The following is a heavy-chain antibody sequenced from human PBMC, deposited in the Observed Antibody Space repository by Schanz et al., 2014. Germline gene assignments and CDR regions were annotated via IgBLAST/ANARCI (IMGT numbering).Heavy chain of an antibody. D-gene: IGHD6-13*01. Sequence: EVQLVESGGGLVQPGGSLRLSCAASGFTFSTYAMTWVRQAPGKGLEWVSSISIRGGNTYYTDSVKGRFTISRDNSKNTLDLQMSSLRAEDTAVYYCARDRQQLVGRIGYYYGMDVWGQGTTVTVSS. J-gene: IGHJ6*02. CDR1: GFTFSTYA. V-gene: IGHV3-23*04. CDR3: ARDRQQLVGRIGYYYGMDV. CDR2: ISIRGGNT.